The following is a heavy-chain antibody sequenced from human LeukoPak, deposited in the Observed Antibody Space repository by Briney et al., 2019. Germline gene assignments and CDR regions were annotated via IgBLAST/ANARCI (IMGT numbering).Heavy chain of an antibody. J-gene: IGHJ4*02. V-gene: IGHV4-59*08. Sequence: SETLSLTCTVSGGSISSYYWSWIRQPPGKGLEWIGYIYYSGSTNYNPSLKSRVTISVDTSKNQFSLKLSSVTAADTAVYYCARRLGSSWSYYFDYWGQGTLVTVSS. CDR3: ARRLGSSWSYYFDY. CDR2: IYYSGST. CDR1: GGSISSYY. D-gene: IGHD6-13*01.